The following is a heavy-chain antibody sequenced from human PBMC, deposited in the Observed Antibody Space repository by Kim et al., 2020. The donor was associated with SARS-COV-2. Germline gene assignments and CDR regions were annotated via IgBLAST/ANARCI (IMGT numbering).Heavy chain of an antibody. CDR2: ISYDGSNK. D-gene: IGHD6-19*01. V-gene: IGHV3-30*18. CDR3: AKDLAVAGTSAAFDI. J-gene: IGHJ3*02. CDR1: GFTFSTYG. Sequence: GGSLRLSCAASGFTFSTYGMHWVRQAPGKGLEWVAVISYDGSNKYYPDSVKGRFTISRDNSKNTLYLQMNSLRAEDTAVYYCAKDLAVAGTSAAFDIWGQGTMVTVSS.